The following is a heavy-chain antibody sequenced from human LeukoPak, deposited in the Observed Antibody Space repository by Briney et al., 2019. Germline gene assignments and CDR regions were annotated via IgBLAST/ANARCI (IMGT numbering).Heavy chain of an antibody. CDR1: GFTFSSYE. J-gene: IGHJ4*02. CDR2: ISRSGSSI. D-gene: IGHD3-10*01. V-gene: IGHV3-48*03. Sequence: GGSLRLSCAASGFTFSSYEMNWVRQAPGKGLEWVSYISRSGSSIYHADSVKGRFTLSRDNAKNSLYLQVTSLRAEDTAVYYCAREANYGSGSYAFDYWGQGTLVTVSS. CDR3: AREANYGSGSYAFDY.